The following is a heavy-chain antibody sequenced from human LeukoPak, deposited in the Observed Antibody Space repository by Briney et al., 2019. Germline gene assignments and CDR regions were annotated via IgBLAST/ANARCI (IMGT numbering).Heavy chain of an antibody. CDR2: INTNTGNP. J-gene: IGHJ4*02. CDR1: DNTFTSHG. CDR3: ARDKWSVAAANSWDY. V-gene: IGHV7-4-1*02. Sequence: ASVNVSCKASDNTFTSHGISWVRQAPGQGLEWMGWINTNTGNPTYAQGFTGRFVFSLDTSVSTAYLQISSLKAEDTAVYYCARDKWSVAAANSWDYWGQGTLVTVSS. D-gene: IGHD6-13*01.